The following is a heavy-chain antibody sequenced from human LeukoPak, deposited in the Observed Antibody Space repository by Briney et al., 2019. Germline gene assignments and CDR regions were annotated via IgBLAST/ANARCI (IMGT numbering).Heavy chain of an antibody. D-gene: IGHD2-15*01. Sequence: PSETLSLTCTVSGGSISSSSYYWGWIRQPPGKGLEWIGSIYYSGSTYYNPSPKSRVTISVDTSKNQFSLKPSSVTAADTAVYYCARPHCSGGSCYFDYWGQGTLVTVSS. CDR2: IYYSGST. CDR3: ARPHCSGGSCYFDY. J-gene: IGHJ4*02. CDR1: GGSISSSSYY. V-gene: IGHV4-39*01.